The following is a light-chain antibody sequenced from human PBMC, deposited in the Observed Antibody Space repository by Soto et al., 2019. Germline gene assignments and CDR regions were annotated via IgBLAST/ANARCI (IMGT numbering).Light chain of an antibody. V-gene: IGLV2-8*01. CDR3: CPHGASKV. CDR1: TNDVGGYNY. J-gene: IGLJ3*02. Sequence: QSALTQPPSASGSPGQSVTISCTGITNDVGGYNYVSWYQQHPGKAPKLLIYEVSKRPSGVPDRFSGSKSGNTASLTVSGLRAEEEADYYCCPHGASKVFGGGTKLTVL. CDR2: EVS.